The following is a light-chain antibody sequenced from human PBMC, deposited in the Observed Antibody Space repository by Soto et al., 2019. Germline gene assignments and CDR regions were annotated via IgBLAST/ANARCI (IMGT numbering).Light chain of an antibody. CDR2: GAS. CDR3: QQLIASPHR. V-gene: IGKV1-9*01. CDR1: QDITNY. J-gene: IGKJ4*02. Sequence: EIQLTQSPSFLSASVGDRATITCLASQDITNYLAWYLQKPGKAPNLLISGASTLQSLVPSRFIGSGSGTEFTLTVSSLQPEDCAIYYCQQLIASPHRFGGGTQVDIK.